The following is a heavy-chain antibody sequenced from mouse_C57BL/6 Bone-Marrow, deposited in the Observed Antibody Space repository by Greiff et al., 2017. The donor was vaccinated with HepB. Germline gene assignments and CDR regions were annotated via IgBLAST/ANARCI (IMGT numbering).Heavy chain of an antibody. CDR2: IYPGNSDP. Sequence: VQLQQSGTVLARPGASVKMSCKTSGYTFTSYWMHWVKQRPGQGLEWIGAIYPGNSDPSYNQKFKGKAKLTAVTSASTANMELSSLTNEDSAVYYCTRPGYYYGSSYWYFDVWGTGTTVTVSS. D-gene: IGHD1-1*01. J-gene: IGHJ1*03. V-gene: IGHV1-5*01. CDR1: GYTFTSYW. CDR3: TRPGYYYGSSYWYFDV.